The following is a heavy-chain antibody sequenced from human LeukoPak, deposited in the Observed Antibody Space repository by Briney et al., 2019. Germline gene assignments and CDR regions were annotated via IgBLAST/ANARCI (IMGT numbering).Heavy chain of an antibody. Sequence: RASVKVSCKASGGTFSSYAISWVRQAPGQGLEWMGGIIPIFGTANYAQKFQGRVTITADKSTSTAYMELSSLRSEDTAVYYCASGTGGLGYCSGGSCYSWFDPWGQGTLVTVSS. D-gene: IGHD2-15*01. V-gene: IGHV1-69*06. CDR2: IIPIFGTA. J-gene: IGHJ5*02. CDR3: ASGTGGLGYCSGGSCYSWFDP. CDR1: GGTFSSYA.